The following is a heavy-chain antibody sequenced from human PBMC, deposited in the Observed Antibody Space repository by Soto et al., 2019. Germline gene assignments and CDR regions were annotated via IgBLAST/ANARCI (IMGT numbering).Heavy chain of an antibody. CDR1: GFTFTSSA. J-gene: IGHJ4*02. D-gene: IGHD3-3*01. Sequence: QMQLVQSGPEVKKPGTSVKVSCKASGFTFTSSAMQWVRQARGQRLEWIGWIVVGSGNTNYAQKFQERVTITRDMSTSTAYMELSSLRSEDTAVYYCAADFDFWSGHYTFNYWGQGTLVTVSS. CDR3: AADFDFWSGHYTFNY. CDR2: IVVGSGNT. V-gene: IGHV1-58*02.